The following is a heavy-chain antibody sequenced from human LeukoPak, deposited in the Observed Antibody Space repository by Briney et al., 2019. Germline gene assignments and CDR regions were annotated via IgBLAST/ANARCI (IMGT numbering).Heavy chain of an antibody. CDR3: VRNWGSYDY. CDR2: IKDDGSEK. CDR1: GLTLSNYW. V-gene: IGHV3-7*05. Sequence: PGGSLRLSCAASGLTLSNYWMSWVRQAPGKGLEWVANIKDDGSEKYYVDSVKGRFTISRDNAKNSLYLQMNSLRAEDTAVYYCVRNWGSYDYWGQGTLVTVSS. J-gene: IGHJ4*02. D-gene: IGHD7-27*01.